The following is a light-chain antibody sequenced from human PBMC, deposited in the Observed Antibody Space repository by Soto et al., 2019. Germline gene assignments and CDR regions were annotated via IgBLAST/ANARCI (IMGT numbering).Light chain of an antibody. J-gene: IGKJ4*01. V-gene: IGKV1-27*01. Sequence: DIQMTQSPSSLSASVGGRVTITCRASQDISNFVAWYQQKPGKVPQLLIYAASTLQSGVPSRFSGSGSGTDFTLTISSLQPEADAIYYGQKYNSAPLTFGGGTKVEIK. CDR3: QKYNSAPLT. CDR1: QDISNF. CDR2: AAS.